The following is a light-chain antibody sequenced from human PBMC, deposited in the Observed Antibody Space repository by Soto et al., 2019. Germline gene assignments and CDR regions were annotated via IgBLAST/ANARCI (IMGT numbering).Light chain of an antibody. J-gene: IGKJ4*01. CDR1: QDISNY. CDR3: QQYDNPLT. V-gene: IGKV1-33*01. CDR2: DAS. Sequence: DIQMTQSPSSLSASVGDRVTITCQASQDISNYLNWYQQKPGKAPKLLIYDASNLETGVTSRFSGSGSGTEFTFTISSLQPEDIATYYCQQYDNPLTFGGGTKVEIK.